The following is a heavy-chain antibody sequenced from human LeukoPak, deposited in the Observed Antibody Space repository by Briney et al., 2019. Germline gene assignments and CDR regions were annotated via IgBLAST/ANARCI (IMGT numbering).Heavy chain of an antibody. CDR1: GYRFTNYW. Sequence: GESLKISCKGSGYRFTNYWIGWVRRMPGKGLEWMGIIYPGDSETRYSPSFQGQVTISADKSISTAYLQWSSPKASDTAMYYCARRRDLYSGSYYPFDYWGQGTLVTVSS. J-gene: IGHJ4*02. CDR3: ARRRDLYSGSYYPFDY. CDR2: IYPGDSET. D-gene: IGHD1-26*01. V-gene: IGHV5-51*01.